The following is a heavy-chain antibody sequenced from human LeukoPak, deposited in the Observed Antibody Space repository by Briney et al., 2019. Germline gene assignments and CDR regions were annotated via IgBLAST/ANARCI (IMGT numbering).Heavy chain of an antibody. J-gene: IGHJ4*02. CDR2: ISTSGTT. V-gene: IGHV3-66*04. CDR1: GFTVSSNY. CDR3: ARQGSEIDY. Sequence: PGGPLRLSCAASGFTVSSNYMSWVRQAPGKGLEWVSIISTSGTTSYADSVKGRFTISRDNSRNTLYLQMNSLRAEDTAMYYCARQGSEIDYWGQGTLVTVSS.